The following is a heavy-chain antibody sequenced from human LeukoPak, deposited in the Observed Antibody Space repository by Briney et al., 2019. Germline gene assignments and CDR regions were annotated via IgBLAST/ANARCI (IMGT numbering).Heavy chain of an antibody. V-gene: IGHV4-59*01. D-gene: IGHD2-8*02. J-gene: IGHJ4*02. CDR1: GGSISSYY. CDR2: IYYSGST. Sequence: TSETLSLTCTVSGGSISSYYWSWIRQPPGKGLEWIGYIYYSGSTNYNPSLKSRVTISVDTSKNQFSLKLSSVTAADTAVYYCARAGGGVRSPYYFDYWGQGTLLTVSS. CDR3: ARAGGGVRSPYYFDY.